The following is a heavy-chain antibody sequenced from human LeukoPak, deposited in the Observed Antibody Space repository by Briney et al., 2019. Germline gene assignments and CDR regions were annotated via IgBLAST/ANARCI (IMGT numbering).Heavy chain of an antibody. D-gene: IGHD6-6*01. CDR2: ISSNGGST. V-gene: IGHV3-64*01. Sequence: PGGSLRLSCAASGFTFSSYAMHWVRQAPGKGLEYVSAISSNGGSTYYANSVKGRFTISRDNSKNALYLQMNSLRAEDTAVYFCVSLGYSSSSVRYWGQGTLVTVSS. J-gene: IGHJ4*02. CDR3: VSLGYSSSSVRY. CDR1: GFTFSSYA.